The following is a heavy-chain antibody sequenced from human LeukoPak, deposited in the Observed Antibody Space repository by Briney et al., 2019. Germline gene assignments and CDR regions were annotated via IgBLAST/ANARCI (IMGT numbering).Heavy chain of an antibody. Sequence: PGGSLRLSCAASGFTFSSYGMHWVRQAPGKGLEWVAVISYDGSNKYYADSVKGRFTISRDNSKNTLYLQMNSLRAEDTAVYYCAKDLGMEYSSPTYYFDYWGQGTLVTVSS. J-gene: IGHJ4*02. CDR3: AKDLGMEYSSPTYYFDY. CDR1: GFTFSSYG. D-gene: IGHD6-6*01. V-gene: IGHV3-30*18. CDR2: ISYDGSNK.